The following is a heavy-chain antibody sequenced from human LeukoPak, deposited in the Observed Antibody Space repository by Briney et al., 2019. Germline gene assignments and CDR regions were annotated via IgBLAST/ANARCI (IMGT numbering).Heavy chain of an antibody. J-gene: IGHJ6*03. V-gene: IGHV4-61*02. CDR1: GGSISSGSYY. D-gene: IGHD4-17*01. CDR3: ARSGGDAGTVNYYYYYYMDV. Sequence: PSETLSLTCTVSGGSISSGSYYWSWIRQPAGKGLEWIGRIYTSGSTNYNPSLKSRVTISVDTSKNQFSLKLSSVTAADTAVYYCARSGGDAGTVNYYYYYYMDVWGKGTTVTVSS. CDR2: IYTSGST.